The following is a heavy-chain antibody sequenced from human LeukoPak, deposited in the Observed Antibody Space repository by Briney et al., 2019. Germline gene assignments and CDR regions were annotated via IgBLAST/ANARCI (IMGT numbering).Heavy chain of an antibody. V-gene: IGHV3-23*01. Sequence: GGSLRLSCAASGFTFSSYAMSWVRQAPGKGLEWVSAISGSGGGTYYADSVKGRFTISRDNSKNTLYLQMNSLRAEDTAVYYCAKGAQGYSYAYGAFDIWGQGTMVTVSS. J-gene: IGHJ3*02. D-gene: IGHD5-18*01. CDR2: ISGSGGGT. CDR1: GFTFSSYA. CDR3: AKGAQGYSYAYGAFDI.